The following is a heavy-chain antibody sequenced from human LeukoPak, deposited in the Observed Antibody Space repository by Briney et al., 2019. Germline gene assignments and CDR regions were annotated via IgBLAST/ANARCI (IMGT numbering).Heavy chain of an antibody. CDR2: ISPHSGGT. J-gene: IGHJ4*02. CDR3: AKALKRTSCPGVDY. Sequence: GASVKVSCKASGYTFTGYYMHWVRQAPGQGLEWMGWISPHSGGTISAQKFHGRVTMTRDTSINTAYMELSRLRSDDTAIYYCAKALKRTSCPGVDYWGQGTLVTVSS. CDR1: GYTFTGYY. V-gene: IGHV1-2*02. D-gene: IGHD2-2*01.